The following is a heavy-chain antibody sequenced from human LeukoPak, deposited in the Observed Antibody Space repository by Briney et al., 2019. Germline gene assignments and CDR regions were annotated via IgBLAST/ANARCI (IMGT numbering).Heavy chain of an antibody. CDR1: GGTFSSYA. CDR2: NIPILGIA. Sequence: ASVKVSCKASGGTFSSYAISWVRQAPGQGLEWMGRNIPILGIANYAQKFQGRVTITADKSTSTAYMELSSLRSEDTAVYYCARGFGITIFGSDYYGMDVWGQGTTVTVSS. J-gene: IGHJ6*02. D-gene: IGHD3-3*01. V-gene: IGHV1-69*04. CDR3: ARGFGITIFGSDYYGMDV.